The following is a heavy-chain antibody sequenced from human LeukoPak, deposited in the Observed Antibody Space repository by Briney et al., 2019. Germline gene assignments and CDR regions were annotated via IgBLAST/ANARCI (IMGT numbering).Heavy chain of an antibody. J-gene: IGHJ6*03. V-gene: IGHV4-59*01. D-gene: IGHD5-18*01. CDR2: NSGST. Sequence: PSETLSLTCTVSGGSISSYYWSWIRQPPGKGLEWIGYNSGSTNYNPSLKSRVTISVDTSKNQFSLKLSSVTAADTAVYYCARTTEGGYTYDYFYYYYMDVWGKGTTVTISS. CDR3: ARTTEGGYTYDYFYYYYMDV. CDR1: GGSISSYY.